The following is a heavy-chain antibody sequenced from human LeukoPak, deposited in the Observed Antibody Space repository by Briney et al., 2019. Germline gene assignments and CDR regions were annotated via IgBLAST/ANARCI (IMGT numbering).Heavy chain of an antibody. CDR1: GFTFDNYA. CDR3: AREKGLRF. J-gene: IGHJ4*02. V-gene: IGHV3-48*03. D-gene: IGHD4-17*01. Sequence: GGSLRLSCAASGFTFDNYAMHWVRQPPGKGLEWVSYISSRGGSIYYADSVKGRFTISRDNAEKSLYLQMNSLRAEDTAVYYCAREKGLRFWGQGTLVSVSS. CDR2: ISSRGGSI.